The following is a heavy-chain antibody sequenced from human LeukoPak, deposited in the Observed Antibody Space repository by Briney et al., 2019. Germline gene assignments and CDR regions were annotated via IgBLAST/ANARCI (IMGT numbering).Heavy chain of an antibody. V-gene: IGHV3-23*01. CDR1: GFTFSRFW. J-gene: IGHJ4*02. CDR2: ISGSGGST. CDR3: AKDSSYGCFDY. D-gene: IGHD5-18*01. Sequence: GGSLRLSCAASGFTFSRFWMSWVRQAPGKGLEWVSAISGSGGSTYYADSVKGRFTISRDNSKNTLYLQMNSLRAEDTAVYYCAKDSSYGCFDYWGQGTLVTVSS.